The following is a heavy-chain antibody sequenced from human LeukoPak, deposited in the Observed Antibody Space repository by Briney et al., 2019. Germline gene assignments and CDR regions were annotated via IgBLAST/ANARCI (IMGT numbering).Heavy chain of an antibody. Sequence: NHGESLKISCKGSGYSFSNYWIGWVRQIPGKGLEWMGIIYPGNSDTRYSPSFQGQVTISADKSFDTAYLQWNSLKASDTAMYYCARRLSGNEDCWGQGTLVTVSS. CDR3: ARRLSGNEDC. CDR2: IYPGNSDT. CDR1: GYSFSNYW. J-gene: IGHJ4*02. D-gene: IGHD1-26*01. V-gene: IGHV5-51*01.